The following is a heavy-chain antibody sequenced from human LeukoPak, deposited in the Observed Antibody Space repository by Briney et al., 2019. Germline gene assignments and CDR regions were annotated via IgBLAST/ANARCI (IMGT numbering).Heavy chain of an antibody. CDR3: ARWDSGTLFFDY. CDR1: GHSIRSTNW. V-gene: IGHV4-28*06. Sequence: PSETLSLTCAVSGHSIRSTNWWGWIRQPPGKGLEWIGYIYYRGSTNYNPSLKSRVTMSVDTAKNQFSLKLSSVTALDTAVYYCARWDSGTLFFDYWGQGSLVTVSS. CDR2: IYYRGST. D-gene: IGHD2-2*01. J-gene: IGHJ4*02.